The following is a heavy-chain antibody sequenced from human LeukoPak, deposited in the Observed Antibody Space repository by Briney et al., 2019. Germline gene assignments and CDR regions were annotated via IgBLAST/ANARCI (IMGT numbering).Heavy chain of an antibody. D-gene: IGHD3-3*01. Sequence: QPGGSLRLSCAASGFTFSSYAMSWVRQAPGKGLEWVSAIIGSGGSTYYADSVKGRFTISRDNSKNTLYLQMNSLRAEDTAVYYCAKDGYAFGVVIMNEYFQHWGQGTLVTASS. CDR2: IIGSGGST. CDR3: AKDGYAFGVVIMNEYFQH. J-gene: IGHJ1*01. CDR1: GFTFSSYA. V-gene: IGHV3-23*01.